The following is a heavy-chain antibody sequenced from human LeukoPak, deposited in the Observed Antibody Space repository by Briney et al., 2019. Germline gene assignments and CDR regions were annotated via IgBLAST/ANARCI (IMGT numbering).Heavy chain of an antibody. V-gene: IGHV4-34*01. D-gene: IGHD3-22*01. J-gene: IGHJ4*02. CDR1: GGSFSGYY. Sequence: KPSETLSLTCAVYGGSFSGYYWSWIRQPPGKGLEWIGEINHSGSTNYNPSLKSRVTISVDTSKNQFSLKLSSVTAADTAVYYCARVIEDSSGYSDYWGQGTLVTVSS. CDR2: INHSGST. CDR3: ARVIEDSSGYSDY.